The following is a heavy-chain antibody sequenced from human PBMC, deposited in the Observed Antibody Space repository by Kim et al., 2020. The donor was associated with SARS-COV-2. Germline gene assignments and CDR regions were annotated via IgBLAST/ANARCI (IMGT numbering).Heavy chain of an antibody. J-gene: IGHJ3*02. D-gene: IGHD3-3*01. CDR3: AREYYDFWSGYRLWAFDI. V-gene: IGHV1-3*01. CDR1: GYTFTSYA. Sequence: ASVKVSCKASGYTFTSYAMHWVRQAPGQRLEWMGWINAGNGNTKYSQKFQGRVTITRDTSASTAYMELSSLRSEDTAVYYCAREYYDFWSGYRLWAFDIWGQGTMVTVSS. CDR2: INAGNGNT.